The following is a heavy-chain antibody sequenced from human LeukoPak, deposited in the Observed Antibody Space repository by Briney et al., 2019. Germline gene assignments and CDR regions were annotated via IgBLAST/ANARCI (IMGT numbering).Heavy chain of an antibody. CDR2: IYHTGST. Sequence: PSETLSLTCNVSGYSISRNYHWGWIRQPPGKGLEWIGTIYHTGSTYYSPSLKSRVTISIHTSKNQFSLKLSSVTAADTAVYYCARVPTVTFFDYWGQGTLVTVSS. CDR3: ARVPTVTFFDY. D-gene: IGHD4-17*01. V-gene: IGHV4-38-2*02. J-gene: IGHJ4*02. CDR1: GYSISRNYH.